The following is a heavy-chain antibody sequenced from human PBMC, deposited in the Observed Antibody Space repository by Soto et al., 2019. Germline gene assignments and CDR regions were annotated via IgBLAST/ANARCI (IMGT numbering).Heavy chain of an antibody. Sequence: QVQLQESGPGLVKPSETLSLTCTVSGGSVSSDSYYWNWIRQPPGKGLEWIGHIYYSVTTNYNPSLNGRITMSLGELKNQFFLKRTSVSVADTAVYYCARAGCSGANCYAGYYYGMDVWGQGTTVSVSS. D-gene: IGHD2-2*01. CDR2: IYYSVTT. CDR1: GGSVSSDSYY. CDR3: ARAGCSGANCYAGYYYGMDV. V-gene: IGHV4-61*01. J-gene: IGHJ6*02.